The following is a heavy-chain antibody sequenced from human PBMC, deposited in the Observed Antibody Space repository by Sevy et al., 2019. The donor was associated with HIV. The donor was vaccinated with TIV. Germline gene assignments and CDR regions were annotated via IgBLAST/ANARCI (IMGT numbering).Heavy chain of an antibody. Sequence: GGSLRLSCAASGFTFSSYAMSWVRQAPGKGLEWVSAISGSGGSTYYADSVKGRFTISRDNSKNTLYLQMNSLRAEDTAVYYCAKDTDTGSPHYDILTVLGFDYWGQGTLVTVSS. V-gene: IGHV3-23*01. CDR2: ISGSGGST. CDR1: GFTFSSYA. CDR3: AKDTDTGSPHYDILTVLGFDY. J-gene: IGHJ4*02. D-gene: IGHD3-9*01.